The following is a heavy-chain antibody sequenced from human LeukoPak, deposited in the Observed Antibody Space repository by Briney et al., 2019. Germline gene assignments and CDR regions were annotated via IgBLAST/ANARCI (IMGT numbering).Heavy chain of an antibody. CDR3: ASYDGRDDAFDI. CDR1: GGSISSYY. J-gene: IGHJ3*02. Sequence: SETLFLTCTVSGGSISSYYWSWIRQPPGKGLEWIGYIYYSGSTNYNPSLKSRVTISVDTSKNQFSLKLSSVTAADTAVYYCASYDGRDDAFDIWGQGAMVTVSS. D-gene: IGHD3-16*01. V-gene: IGHV4-59*01. CDR2: IYYSGST.